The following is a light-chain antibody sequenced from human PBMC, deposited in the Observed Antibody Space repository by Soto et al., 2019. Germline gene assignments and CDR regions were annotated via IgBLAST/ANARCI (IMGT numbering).Light chain of an antibody. Sequence: VMAQSPATLSEPLGEGATVSWQAGQTIYSNVAACQQRPRQPPSLLIYCASTGGTGSPARCISSRAGTDVTPTISSLEPEEFAVYYCQQRSNWPRTFGQGTKVDIK. CDR1: QTIYSN. J-gene: IGKJ1*01. V-gene: IGKV3-15*01. CDR3: QQRSNWPRT. CDR2: CAS.